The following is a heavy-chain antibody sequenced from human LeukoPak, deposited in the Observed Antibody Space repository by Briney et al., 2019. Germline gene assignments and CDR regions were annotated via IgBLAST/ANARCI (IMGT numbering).Heavy chain of an antibody. CDR2: ISSSGSTI. CDR1: GFTFSSYE. V-gene: IGHV3-48*03. D-gene: IGHD5-24*01. CDR3: ARARWYSSDY. Sequence: GGSLRLSCAASGFTFSSYEMNWVRRAPGKGLEWVSYISSSGSTIYYADSVKGRFTISRDNAKNSLYLQMNSLRAEDTAVYYCARARWYSSDYWGQGTLVTVSS. J-gene: IGHJ4*02.